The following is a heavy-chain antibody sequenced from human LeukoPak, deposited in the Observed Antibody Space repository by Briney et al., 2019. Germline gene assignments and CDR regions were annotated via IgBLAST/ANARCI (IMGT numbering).Heavy chain of an antibody. D-gene: IGHD3-10*01. Sequence: SVKVSCKASGGTFSSYAISWVRQAPGQGLEWMGRIIPIFGTANYAQKFQGRVTITTDESTSTAYMEPSSLRSEDTAVYYCARDQFYGSGRGWFDPWGQGTLVTVSS. J-gene: IGHJ5*02. V-gene: IGHV1-69*05. CDR2: IIPIFGTA. CDR1: GGTFSSYA. CDR3: ARDQFYGSGRGWFDP.